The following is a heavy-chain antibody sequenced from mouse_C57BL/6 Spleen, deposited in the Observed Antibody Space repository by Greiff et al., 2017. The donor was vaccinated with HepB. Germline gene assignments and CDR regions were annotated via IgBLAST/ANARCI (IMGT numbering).Heavy chain of an antibody. D-gene: IGHD2-4*01. CDR2: INYDGSST. Sequence: EVKLVESEGGLVQPGSSMKLSCTASGFTFSDYYMAWVRQVPEKGLEWVANINYDGSSTYYLDSLKSRFIISRDNAKNILYLQMSSLKSEDTATYYCARVGYDYPFFDYWGQGTTLTVSS. V-gene: IGHV5-16*01. J-gene: IGHJ2*01. CDR3: ARVGYDYPFFDY. CDR1: GFTFSDYY.